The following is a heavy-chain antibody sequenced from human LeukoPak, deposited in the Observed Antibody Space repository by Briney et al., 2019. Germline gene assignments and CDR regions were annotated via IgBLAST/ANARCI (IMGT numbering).Heavy chain of an antibody. Sequence: GASVKVSCKASGYRFSDYYIHWVRQAPGQGPEWMGLINPENGGTHYAKKFEGRLTMTLDTSINTVYMELTSLNSDDTAPYYCARVYSPYDAWGQGTLVAVSS. CDR3: ARVYSPYDA. CDR2: INPENGGT. D-gene: IGHD6-13*01. V-gene: IGHV1-2*02. J-gene: IGHJ5*02. CDR1: GYRFSDYY.